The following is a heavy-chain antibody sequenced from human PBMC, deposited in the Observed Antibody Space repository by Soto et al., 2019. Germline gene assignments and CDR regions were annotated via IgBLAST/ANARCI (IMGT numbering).Heavy chain of an antibody. Sequence: EVQLVESGGGLVKPGGSLRLSCAASGFTFSSYSMNWVRQAPGKGLEWVSSISSSSSYIYYADSVKGRFTISRDNAKNSLYLQMNSLRAEDTAVYYCARRDCSSNSCYHPKDYWGQGTLVTVSS. D-gene: IGHD2-2*01. J-gene: IGHJ4*02. CDR1: GFTFSSYS. CDR2: ISSSSSYI. V-gene: IGHV3-21*01. CDR3: ARRDCSSNSCYHPKDY.